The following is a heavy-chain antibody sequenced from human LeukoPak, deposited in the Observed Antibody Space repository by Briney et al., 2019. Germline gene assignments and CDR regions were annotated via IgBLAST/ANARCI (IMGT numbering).Heavy chain of an antibody. V-gene: IGHV3-23*01. CDR1: GFTFSSYS. D-gene: IGHD5-18*01. Sequence: PGGSLRLSCAASGFTFSSYSMNWVRQAPGKGLEWVSAISGSGGSTYYADSVKGRFTISRDSSKNTLYLQMNSLRAEDTAVYYCAKETPGGQLWLATYFDYWGQGTLVTVSS. CDR2: ISGSGGST. J-gene: IGHJ4*02. CDR3: AKETPGGQLWLATYFDY.